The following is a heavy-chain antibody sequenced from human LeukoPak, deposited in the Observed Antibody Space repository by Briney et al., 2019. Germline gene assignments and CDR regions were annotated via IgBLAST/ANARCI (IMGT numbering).Heavy chain of an antibody. V-gene: IGHV5-51*01. CDR3: ARRDVEQQQHDY. J-gene: IGHJ4*02. CDR1: GYSFISHW. CDR2: IYPGDSDT. D-gene: IGHD6-13*01. Sequence: GESLKISCKGSGYSFISHWIGWVRRVPGKGLEWMGIIYPGDSDTRYSPAFEGQVTMSVDKSISTAYLQWSSLKASDTAMYYCARRDVEQQQHDYWGQGTLVTVSS.